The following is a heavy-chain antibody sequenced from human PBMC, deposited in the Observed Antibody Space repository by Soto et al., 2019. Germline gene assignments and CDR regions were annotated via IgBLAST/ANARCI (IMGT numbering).Heavy chain of an antibody. CDR3: ARVLYSYGSGTWYFDL. CDR1: GGSVSSDNYY. J-gene: IGHJ2*01. D-gene: IGHD3-10*01. CDR2: IYHSGSS. Sequence: SETLSLTCSVSGGSVSSDNYYWSWIRQPPGKGLEWIGYIYHSGSSYYSPSLRSRVTMSLDTSKDQLSLRLRSVTAADTAVYYCARVLYSYGSGTWYFDLWGRGTLVTVSS. V-gene: IGHV4-61*01.